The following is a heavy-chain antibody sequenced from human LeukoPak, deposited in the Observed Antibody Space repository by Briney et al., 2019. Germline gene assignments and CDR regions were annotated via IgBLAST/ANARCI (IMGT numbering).Heavy chain of an antibody. CDR3: ARESSGWAAFAI. CDR2: IYNGGST. CDR1: GFTVSSNY. D-gene: IGHD6-19*01. J-gene: IGHJ3*02. V-gene: IGHV3-53*01. Sequence: PGGSLRLSCAASGFTVSSNYMNWVRQAPGRGLEWVSLIYNGGSTYYADSVRGRFTVSRDNSKNTLYLQLYNLRAEDTAVYYCARESSGWAAFAIWGQGTMVTVSS.